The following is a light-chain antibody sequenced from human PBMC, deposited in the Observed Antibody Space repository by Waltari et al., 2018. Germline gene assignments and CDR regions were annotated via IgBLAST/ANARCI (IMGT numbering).Light chain of an antibody. Sequence: EILMPQSPAPLSLSPGESAPLSCRASQRLTRSTFAWFQQKPGQPPRLLIYGPSSRAAGIPDRFSGSGSGTDFSLTVSGLQPEDFATYYCQQYDYWPWTFGQGTRVE. CDR3: QQYDYWPWT. CDR2: GPS. CDR1: QRLTRST. J-gene: IGKJ1*01. V-gene: IGKV3D-15*01.